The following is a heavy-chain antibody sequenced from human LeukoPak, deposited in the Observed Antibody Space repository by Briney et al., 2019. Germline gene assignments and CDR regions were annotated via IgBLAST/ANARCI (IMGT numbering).Heavy chain of an antibody. CDR2: ITGSGGNT. V-gene: IGHV3-23*01. CDR1: GFTFSNYG. CDR3: ARSRTAVAGTGAFDY. J-gene: IGHJ4*02. Sequence: GGSLRLSCAASGFTFSNYGMNWVRQAPGKGLEWVSGITGSGGNTYYADSVKGRFTISRDNSENTLYLEMNSLRVEDTAVYYCARSRTAVAGTGAFDYWGQGTLVTVSS. D-gene: IGHD6-19*01.